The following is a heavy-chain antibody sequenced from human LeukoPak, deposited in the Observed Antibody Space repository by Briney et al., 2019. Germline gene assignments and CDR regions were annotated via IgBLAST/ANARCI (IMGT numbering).Heavy chain of an antibody. J-gene: IGHJ6*02. CDR1: GLNLDAYA. V-gene: IGHV3-43*02. CDR3: AKDTPRSYHSYGIDV. Sequence: GGSLRLSCAASGLNLDAYAMHWVRQAPGKGLEWVSLISGDGTITYYADSVKGRFTISRDNSKNFLFLEMNSLRSEDTALYYCAKDTPRSYHSYGIDVWGQGTTVKVSS. CDR2: ISGDGTIT.